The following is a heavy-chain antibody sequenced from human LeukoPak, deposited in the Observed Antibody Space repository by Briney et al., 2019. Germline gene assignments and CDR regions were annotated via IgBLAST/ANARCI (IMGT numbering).Heavy chain of an antibody. D-gene: IGHD3-10*01. CDR2: IYHSGST. J-gene: IGHJ3*02. V-gene: IGHV4-30-2*01. Sequence: SETLSLTCAVSGGYIRSGGYSWSWIRQPPGKGLEWIGYIYHSGSTYYNPSLKSRVTISVDRSKNQFSLKLSSVTAADTAVYYGVRSRLDCYGSANHDAFDIWGQGTMVTVSS. CDR1: GGYIRSGGYS. CDR3: VRSRLDCYGSANHDAFDI.